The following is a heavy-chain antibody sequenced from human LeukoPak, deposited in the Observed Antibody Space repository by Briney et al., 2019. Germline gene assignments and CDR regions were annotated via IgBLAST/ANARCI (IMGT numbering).Heavy chain of an antibody. Sequence: PGGSLRLSCTVSGFSVSDNSMSWVRQAPGKGLEWVSFIYSGTTHYSDSVKGRFTISRDNSKNTLYLQMNSLRAEDMAVYYCARRAGAYSHPYDYWGQGTLVTVSS. CDR1: GFSVSDNS. J-gene: IGHJ4*02. V-gene: IGHV3-53*01. D-gene: IGHD4/OR15-4a*01. CDR3: ARRAGAYSHPYDY. CDR2: IYSGTT.